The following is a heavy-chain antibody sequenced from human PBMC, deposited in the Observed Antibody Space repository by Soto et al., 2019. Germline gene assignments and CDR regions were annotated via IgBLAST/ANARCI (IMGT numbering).Heavy chain of an antibody. CDR2: IYYSGST. J-gene: IGHJ4*02. D-gene: IGHD3-16*02. CDR1: GGSISSGDYY. CDR3: ARADYVWGSYRYIDY. Sequence: SETLSLTCTVSGGSISSGDYYWSWIRQPPGKGLEWIGYIYYSGSTYYNPSLKSRVTISVDTSKNQFSLKLSSVTAADTAVYYCARADYVWGSYRYIDYWGQGTLVTVSS. V-gene: IGHV4-30-4*01.